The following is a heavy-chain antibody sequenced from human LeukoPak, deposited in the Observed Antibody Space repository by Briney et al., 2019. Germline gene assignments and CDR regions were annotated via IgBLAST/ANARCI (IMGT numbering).Heavy chain of an antibody. V-gene: IGHV1-69*05. D-gene: IGHD1-26*01. CDR2: IIPIFGTA. CDR3: ARDKVGAMNYYYMDV. J-gene: IGHJ6*03. Sequence: ASVKVSCKASGGTFSSYAISWVRQAPGQGLEWMGGIIPIFGTANYAQKFQGRVTITTDESTSTAYMELSSLRSEDTAVYYCARDKVGAMNYYYMDVWGKGTTVTVSS. CDR1: GGTFSSYA.